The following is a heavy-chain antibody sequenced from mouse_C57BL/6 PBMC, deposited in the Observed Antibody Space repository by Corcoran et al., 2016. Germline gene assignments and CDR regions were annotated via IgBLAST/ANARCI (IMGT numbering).Heavy chain of an antibody. CDR2: IYPRSGNT. CDR3: ARPYYGSSYEYFDY. D-gene: IGHD1-1*01. Sequence: QVRLQQSGAELARPGASVKLSCKASGYTFTSYGISWVKQRTGQGLEWIGEIYPRSGNTYYNEKFKGKATLTADKSSSTAYMELRSLTSEDSAVYFCARPYYGSSYEYFDYWGQGTTLTVSS. V-gene: IGHV1-81*01. J-gene: IGHJ2*01. CDR1: GYTFTSYG.